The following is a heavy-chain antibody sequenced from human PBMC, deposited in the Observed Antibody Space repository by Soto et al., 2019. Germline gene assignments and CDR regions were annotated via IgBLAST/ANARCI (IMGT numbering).Heavy chain of an antibody. V-gene: IGHV4-34*01. CDR2: IKDGGST. CDR1: GGSFTGYY. Sequence: PSETLSLTCAVKGGSFTGYYWSWVRQPPGKGLEWIGEIKDGGSTNYSPSLRSRVTISADTSKRQLSLKVTSVTAADTAVYYCARGQEGVVATHWDQGSLVTVSS. CDR3: ARGQEGVVATH. D-gene: IGHD2-15*01. J-gene: IGHJ4*02.